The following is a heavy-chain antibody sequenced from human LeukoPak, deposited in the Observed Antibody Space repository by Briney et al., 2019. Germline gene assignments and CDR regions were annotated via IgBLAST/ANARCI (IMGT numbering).Heavy chain of an antibody. Sequence: ASVKVSCKASGYTFTSYGISWVRQAPGQGLEWMGWISAYNGNTNYAQKLQGRVTMTTDTSTGTAYMELRSLRSDDTAVYYCASFRIAVANYGMDVWGQGTTVTVSS. CDR2: ISAYNGNT. D-gene: IGHD6-19*01. CDR3: ASFRIAVANYGMDV. J-gene: IGHJ6*02. V-gene: IGHV1-18*01. CDR1: GYTFTSYG.